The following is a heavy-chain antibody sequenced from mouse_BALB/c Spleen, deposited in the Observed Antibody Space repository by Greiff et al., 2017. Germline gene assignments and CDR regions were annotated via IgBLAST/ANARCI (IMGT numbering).Heavy chain of an antibody. V-gene: IGHV5-6*02. CDR1: GLTFSSYG. CDR3: ASRAPRTGTDEAMDY. J-gene: IGHJ4*01. Sequence: DVKLVESGGDLVKPGGSLKLSCAASGLTFSSYGMSWVRQTPDKRLEWVATISSGGSYTYYPDSVKGRFTISRDNAKNTLYLQMSSLKSEDTAMYYCASRAPRTGTDEAMDYWGQGTTVTVSS. D-gene: IGHD4-1*01. CDR2: ISSGGSYT.